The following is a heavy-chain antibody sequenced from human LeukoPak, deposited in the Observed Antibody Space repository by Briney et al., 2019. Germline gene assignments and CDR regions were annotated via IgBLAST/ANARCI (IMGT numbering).Heavy chain of an antibody. CDR1: GFTFSSYE. CDR3: AKNPGGSYSGTMDV. D-gene: IGHD1-26*01. V-gene: IGHV3-48*03. CDR2: ISSSGSTI. Sequence: GGSLRLSCAASGFTFSSYEMNWVRQAPGKGLEWVSYISSSGSTIYYADSVKGRFTISRDNAKNSLYLQMNSLRAEDTAVYYCAKNPGGSYSGTMDVWGQGTTVTVSS. J-gene: IGHJ6*02.